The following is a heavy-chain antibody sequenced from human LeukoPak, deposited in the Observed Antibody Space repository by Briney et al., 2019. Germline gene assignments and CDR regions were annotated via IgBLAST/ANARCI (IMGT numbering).Heavy chain of an antibody. CDR1: GFTFSSYA. V-gene: IGHV3-23*01. CDR2: ISGGGGST. CDR3: AKGGYDILTDFDY. D-gene: IGHD3-9*01. Sequence: GGSLRLSCAASGFTFSSYAMSWVRQAPGKGVEWGSAISGGGGSTYYADAVKGRFTISRDNSKNTLYLQMNSLRAEDTAVYYCAKGGYDILTDFDYWGQGTLVTVSS. J-gene: IGHJ4*02.